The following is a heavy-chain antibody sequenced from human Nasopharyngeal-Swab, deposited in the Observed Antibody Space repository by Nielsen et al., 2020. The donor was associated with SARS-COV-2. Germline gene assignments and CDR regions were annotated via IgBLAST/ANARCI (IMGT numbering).Heavy chain of an antibody. J-gene: IGHJ4*02. CDR2: IKEDGSEK. D-gene: IGHD4-17*01. CDR1: GFTFSSYW. CDR3: VRDVIATVTTPPDY. Sequence: GESLKISCAASGFTFSSYWMSWVRQAPGKGLEWVANIKEDGSEKNYVDSVKGRFTISRDNAKNSLYLQMNTLRAEDTAVYYCVRDVIATVTTPPDYWGQGTLVTVSS. V-gene: IGHV3-7*01.